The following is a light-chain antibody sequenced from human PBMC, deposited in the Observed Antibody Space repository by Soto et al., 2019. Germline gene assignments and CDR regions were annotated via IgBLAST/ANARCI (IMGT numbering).Light chain of an antibody. Sequence: VVTQEPSLTVSPGGTVTLTCGSSTGAVTSGHYPYWFQQKPGQAPRTLIYDTSNKHSWTPARFSGSLLGGKATLTLSGAQPEDEADYYCLLSYRGAGEVFGGGTKLTVL. CDR3: LLSYRGAGEV. CDR1: TGAVTSGHY. J-gene: IGLJ2*01. CDR2: DTS. V-gene: IGLV7-46*01.